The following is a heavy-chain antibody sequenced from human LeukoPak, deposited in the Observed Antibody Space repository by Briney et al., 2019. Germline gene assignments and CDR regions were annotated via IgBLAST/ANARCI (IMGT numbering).Heavy chain of an antibody. D-gene: IGHD5-12*01. V-gene: IGHV3-30*18. CDR1: GFTFSSYC. CDR2: ISYDGSNK. CDR3: AKDREDIVAAYYFDY. J-gene: IGHJ4*02. Sequence: GRSLRLSCAASGFTFSSYCMHWVRQAPGKGLECVAVISYDGSNKYYADSVKGRFTISRDNSKNTLYLQMNSLRAEDTAVYYCAKDREDIVAAYYFDYWGQGTLVTVSS.